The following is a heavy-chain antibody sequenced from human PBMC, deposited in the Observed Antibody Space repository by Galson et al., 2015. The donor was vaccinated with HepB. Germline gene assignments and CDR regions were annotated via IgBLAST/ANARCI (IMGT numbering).Heavy chain of an antibody. CDR1: GFTFSSYW. CDR2: INQDGSVK. D-gene: IGHD1-1*01. Sequence: SLRLSCAASGFTFSSYWMSWVRQAPGKGLEWVANINQDGSVKFYVDSVRGRFTLSRDNAKNSLSLQMNSLRVEDTAVYYCGGSSSAPGESWGQGTLVTVSS. CDR3: GGSSSAPGES. V-gene: IGHV3-7*01. J-gene: IGHJ5*02.